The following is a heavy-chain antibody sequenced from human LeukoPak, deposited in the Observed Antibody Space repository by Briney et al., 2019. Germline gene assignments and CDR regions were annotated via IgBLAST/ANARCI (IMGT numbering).Heavy chain of an antibody. Sequence: ASVKVSCKASGYTFTGYYMHWVRQAPGQGLEWMGWISPTSGGTNYAQKFQDRVTMTTDTSTSTAYMQLWSLRSDDTAVYYCARDDTYYYYDSSGYAGYWGQGTLVTVSS. CDR3: ARDDTYYYYDSSGYAGY. V-gene: IGHV1-2*02. D-gene: IGHD3-22*01. J-gene: IGHJ4*02. CDR2: ISPTSGGT. CDR1: GYTFTGYY.